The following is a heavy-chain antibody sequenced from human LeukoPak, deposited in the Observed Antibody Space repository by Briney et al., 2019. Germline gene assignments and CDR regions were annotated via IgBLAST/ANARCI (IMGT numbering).Heavy chain of an antibody. CDR3: AKGYYDFWSGYSPQGYYYYGMDV. D-gene: IGHD3-3*01. CDR2: ITGSGGST. J-gene: IGHJ6*02. CDR1: GFTFSSYG. V-gene: IGHV3-23*01. Sequence: GGSLRLSCAASGFTFSSYGMNWVRQAPGKGLEWVSSITGSGGSTYNADSVKGRFTISRDNAKNSLYLQMNSLRAEDTALYYCAKGYYDFWSGYSPQGYYYYGMDVWGQGTTVTVSS.